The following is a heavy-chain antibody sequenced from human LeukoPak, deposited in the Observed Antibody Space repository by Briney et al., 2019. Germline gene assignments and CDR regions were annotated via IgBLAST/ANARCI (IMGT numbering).Heavy chain of an antibody. CDR1: GFTFSSYA. CDR2: ISGSGGST. V-gene: IGHV3-23*01. D-gene: IGHD3-22*01. J-gene: IGHJ4*02. CDR3: AKDEGYDSQYYFDY. Sequence: GGSLRLSCAASGFTFSSYAMSWVRQAPGEGLEWVSAISGSGGSTYYADSVKGRFTISRDKSKNTLYLQMNSLRAEDTAVYYCAKDEGYDSQYYFDYWGQGTLVTVSS.